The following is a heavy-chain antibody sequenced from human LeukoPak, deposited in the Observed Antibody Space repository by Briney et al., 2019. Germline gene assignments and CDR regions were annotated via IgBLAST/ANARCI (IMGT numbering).Heavy chain of an antibody. CDR3: SMGKYDYGDIDNAGALDY. V-gene: IGHV1-3*01. J-gene: IGHJ4*02. CDR1: GYTFTSYA. D-gene: IGHD4-17*01. CDR2: INAGNGNT. Sequence: ASVKVSCKASGYTFTSYAMHWVRQAPGQRLEWMGWINAGNGNTKYSQKFQGRVTITRDTSASTAYMELSSLRSEDTAVYYCSMGKYDYGDIDNAGALDYWGQGTLVTVSS.